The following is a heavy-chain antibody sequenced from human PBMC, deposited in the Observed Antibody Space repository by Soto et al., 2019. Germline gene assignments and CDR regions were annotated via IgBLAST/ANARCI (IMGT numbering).Heavy chain of an antibody. CDR3: ARSIAARGGVDYYYYYGMDV. J-gene: IGHJ6*02. D-gene: IGHD6-6*01. Sequence: GESLKISCKGSGYSFTSYWISWVRQMPGKGLEWMGRIDPSDSYTNYSPSFQGHVTISADKSISTAYLQWSSLKASDTAMYYCARSIAARGGVDYYYYYGMDVWGQGTTVTVSS. CDR1: GYSFTSYW. CDR2: IDPSDSYT. V-gene: IGHV5-10-1*01.